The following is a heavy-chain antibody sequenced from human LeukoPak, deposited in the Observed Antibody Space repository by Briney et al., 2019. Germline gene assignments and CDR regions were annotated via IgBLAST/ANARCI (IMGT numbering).Heavy chain of an antibody. CDR3: APPEDIVVVVAEEPPRGRAFDI. D-gene: IGHD2-15*01. Sequence: SSETLSLTCTVSGVSISSYYWSWIRQPPGKGLEWIGYIYYSGSTNYNPSLKSRVTKSVDTSNNQFSLKLSSVTAADTAVYYCAPPEDIVVVVAEEPPRGRAFDIWGQGTMVTVSS. CDR1: GVSISSYY. V-gene: IGHV4-59*01. J-gene: IGHJ3*02. CDR2: IYYSGST.